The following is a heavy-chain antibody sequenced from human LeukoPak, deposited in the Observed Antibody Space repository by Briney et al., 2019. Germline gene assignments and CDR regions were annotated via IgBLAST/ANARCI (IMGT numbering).Heavy chain of an antibody. CDR2: IYSGGST. CDR1: GFTVRRNY. CDR3: ALATIFGAYYYYYYMVV. D-gene: IGHD5-12*01. Sequence: GGSLRLSCAASGFTVRRNYMRWVRQAPGKGLEWVSVIYSGGSTYYADSVKGRFTISRNNSKNTLYLQMNSLRAEDTAVYYCALATIFGAYYYYYYMVVWGKGTTVTVSS. J-gene: IGHJ6*03. V-gene: IGHV3-53*01.